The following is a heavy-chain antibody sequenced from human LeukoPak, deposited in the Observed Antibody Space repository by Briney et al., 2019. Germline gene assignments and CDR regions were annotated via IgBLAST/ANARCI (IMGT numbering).Heavy chain of an antibody. Sequence: ASVKVSCKASGYTFTGYYMHWVRQAPGQGLEWMGLINPRGTSTIYAEKLQGRIIMTRDMSTTTDYMELSSLKSDDTAVYYCARDNSIHERGWWFDPWGQGTLVTVSS. D-gene: IGHD4-23*01. CDR1: GYTFTGYY. V-gene: IGHV1-46*01. CDR3: ARDNSIHERGWWFDP. CDR2: INPRGTST. J-gene: IGHJ5*02.